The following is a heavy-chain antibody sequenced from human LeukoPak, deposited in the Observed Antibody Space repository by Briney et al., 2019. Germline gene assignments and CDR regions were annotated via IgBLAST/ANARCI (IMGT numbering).Heavy chain of an antibody. CDR2: IYYSGST. CDR1: GGSISSGDYY. D-gene: IGHD4-17*01. J-gene: IGHJ4*02. CDR3: ARGRSRDYGDYVYFY. V-gene: IGHV4-30-4*01. Sequence: PSETLSLTCTVSGGSISSGDYYWSWLRQPPGKGLEWIGYIYYSGSTYYNPSLKSRVTISVDTSKNQFSLKLSSVTAADTAVYYCARGRSRDYGDYVYFYWGQGTLVTVSS.